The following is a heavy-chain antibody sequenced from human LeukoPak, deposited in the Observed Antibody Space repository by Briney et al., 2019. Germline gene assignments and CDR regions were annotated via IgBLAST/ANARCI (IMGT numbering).Heavy chain of an antibody. CDR2: TYYRSKWYN. Sequence: SQTLSLICAISGDSVSSNSAAWNWIRQSPSRGLEWLGRTYYRSKWYNDYAVSVKSRITINPDTSKNQFSLRLNSVTPEDTAVYYCARGSSSSWPNYYYYYMAVWGKGTTVTVSS. V-gene: IGHV6-1*01. CDR3: ARGSSSSWPNYYYYYMAV. CDR1: GDSVSSNSAA. J-gene: IGHJ6*03. D-gene: IGHD6-13*01.